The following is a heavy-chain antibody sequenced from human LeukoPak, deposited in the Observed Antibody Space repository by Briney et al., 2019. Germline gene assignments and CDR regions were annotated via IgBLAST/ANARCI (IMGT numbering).Heavy chain of an antibody. CDR3: AKDLKYCTSTSCYHHYYGMDV. J-gene: IGHJ6*02. CDR1: GFTFDDYA. Sequence: QPGGSLRLSCAASGFTFDDYAMHWVRQAPEKGLEWVSLISGDGGSTYYADSVKGRFTISRDNSKSSLHLQMNSLTTEDTAMYYCAKDLKYCTSTSCYHHYYGMDVWGQGTTVTVSS. V-gene: IGHV3-43*02. CDR2: ISGDGGST. D-gene: IGHD2-2*01.